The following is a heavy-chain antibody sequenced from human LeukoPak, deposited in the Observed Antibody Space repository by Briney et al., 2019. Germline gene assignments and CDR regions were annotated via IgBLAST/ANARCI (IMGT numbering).Heavy chain of an antibody. Sequence: SETLSLTCTVSGGSISSYYWSWIRQPPGKGREWIGYIYHSGSTNYNPSLKSRVAISADTSKNQFSLNLTSVTAADTAVYYCARHVGEAHFDYRGQGTLVTVSS. CDR3: ARHVGEAHFDY. J-gene: IGHJ4*02. CDR2: IYHSGST. D-gene: IGHD3-16*01. CDR1: GGSISSYY. V-gene: IGHV4-59*08.